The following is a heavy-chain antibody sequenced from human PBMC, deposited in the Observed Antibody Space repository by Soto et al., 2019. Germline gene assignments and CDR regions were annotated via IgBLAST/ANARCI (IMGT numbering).Heavy chain of an antibody. J-gene: IGHJ4*02. Sequence: QVQLVESGGGVVQPGRSLRLSCAASGFTFSSYGMHWVRQAPGKGLEWVAVISYDGSNKYYADSVKGRFTISRDNSKNTLYLQMNSLRAEDTAVYYCANLHPEVAGTGGAFDYWGQGTLVTVSS. CDR3: ANLHPEVAGTGGAFDY. D-gene: IGHD6-19*01. V-gene: IGHV3-30*18. CDR1: GFTFSSYG. CDR2: ISYDGSNK.